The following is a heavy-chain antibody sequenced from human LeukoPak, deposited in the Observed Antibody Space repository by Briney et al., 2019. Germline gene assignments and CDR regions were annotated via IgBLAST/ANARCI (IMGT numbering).Heavy chain of an antibody. CDR1: GFTFSSYG. V-gene: IGHV3-33*01. CDR2: IWYDGSNK. J-gene: IGHJ4*02. CDR3: ARDLTGTNYYFDY. D-gene: IGHD1-7*01. Sequence: GGSLRLSCAAYGFTFSSYGMHLVRQAPGKGLEWVTVIWYDGSNKYYADSVKGRFTISRDNSKNTLYLQMNSLRAEDTAVYYCARDLTGTNYYFDYWGQGTLVTVSS.